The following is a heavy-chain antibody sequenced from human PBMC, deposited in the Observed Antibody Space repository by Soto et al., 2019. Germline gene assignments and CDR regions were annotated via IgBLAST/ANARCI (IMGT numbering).Heavy chain of an antibody. J-gene: IGHJ4*02. CDR2: IKYSGST. Sequence: QVQLQESGPGLVKPSQTLSLTCTVSGVSMSRGGYYWSWIRQLPGRGLEWIGYIKYSGSTHSNPSFKSRVTMSVDMSMNQFSLNLSSVTAADTAVYYFARDAPPFDYWGQGTRVTVSS. CDR3: ARDAPPFDY. V-gene: IGHV4-31*03. CDR1: GVSMSRGGYY.